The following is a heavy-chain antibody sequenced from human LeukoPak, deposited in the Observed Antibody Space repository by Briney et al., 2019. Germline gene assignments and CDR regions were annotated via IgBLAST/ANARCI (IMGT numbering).Heavy chain of an antibody. CDR2: IYSGGSK. Sequence: GGSLRLSCAASGFTVSSNYMSWVRQAPGKGLEWVSVIYSGGSKYYADSVEGRLSISRNNYKKTLYLQINSLTAADTAAYYCARGNSQYDSDYWGQGTLVTVSS. V-gene: IGHV3-53*01. J-gene: IGHJ4*02. D-gene: IGHD4-23*01. CDR1: GFTVSSNY. CDR3: ARGNSQYDSDY.